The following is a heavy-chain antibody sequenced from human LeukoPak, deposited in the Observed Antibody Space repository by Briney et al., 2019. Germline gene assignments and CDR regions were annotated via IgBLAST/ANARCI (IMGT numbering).Heavy chain of an antibody. CDR1: GFTFSSYA. J-gene: IGHJ4*02. CDR3: TRLILFGGLRPSAVDY. D-gene: IGHD3-16*01. Sequence: PGGSLRLSCAASGFTFSSYAMHWVRQAPGKGLEWVAVISYDGSNKYYTDSVRGRFTVSRDNSKNTLYLQMNSLRSDDTALYYCTRLILFGGLRPSAVDYWGQGTQVTVSS. V-gene: IGHV3-30-3*01. CDR2: ISYDGSNK.